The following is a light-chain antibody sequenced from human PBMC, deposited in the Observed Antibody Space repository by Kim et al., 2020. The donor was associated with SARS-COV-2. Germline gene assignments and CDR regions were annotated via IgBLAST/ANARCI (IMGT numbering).Light chain of an antibody. V-gene: IGLV4-69*01. Sequence: QLVLTQSPSASASLGASVKLTCTLSSGHSRNAIAWHQQQPERGPRYLMKLNSDGSHTKGDGIPDRFSGSSSAAERYLTISSLQSEDEADYYCQTWDTGIHVFGGGPQLTVL. J-gene: IGLJ3*02. CDR3: QTWDTGIHV. CDR2: LNSDGSH. CDR1: SGHSRNA.